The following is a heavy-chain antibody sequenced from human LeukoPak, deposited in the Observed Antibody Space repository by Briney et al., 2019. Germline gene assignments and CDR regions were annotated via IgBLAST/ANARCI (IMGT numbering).Heavy chain of an antibody. D-gene: IGHD6-6*01. CDR2: IKEDGSEK. J-gene: IGHJ4*02. CDR3: ARVVVYFDC. CDR1: GFTFSNYW. Sequence: PGGSLRLSCAASGFTFSNYWMSWVRQAPGKGLEWVAHIKEDGSEKSYVDSVKGRFTISRDNAKNLLYLQMNSLRAEDTAVYYCARVVVYFDCWGQGTLVTVSS. V-gene: IGHV3-7*04.